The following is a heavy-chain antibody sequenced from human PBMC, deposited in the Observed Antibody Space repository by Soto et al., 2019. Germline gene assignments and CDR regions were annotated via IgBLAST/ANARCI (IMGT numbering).Heavy chain of an antibody. D-gene: IGHD3-10*01. CDR2: IYYSGST. CDR3: VSRALYGMDV. Sequence: SETLSLTCTVSGGSISSSSYYWAWIRQPPGKGLEWIGSIYYSGSTYYNPSLKSRVTISVDTSKNQFSLKLSSVTAADTAVYYCVSRALYGMDVWGQGTTVTVSS. V-gene: IGHV4-39*01. J-gene: IGHJ6*02. CDR1: GGSISSSSYY.